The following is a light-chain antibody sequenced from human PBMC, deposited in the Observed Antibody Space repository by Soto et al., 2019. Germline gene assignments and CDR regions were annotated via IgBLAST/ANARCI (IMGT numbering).Light chain of an antibody. Sequence: DIQMTQSPSTLSASVGDRVTITCRASQSISSFLAWYQQEPGKAPRVLIYRSSNLESGVPSRFSGSGSGTEFTLTISILQPDDSATYYCQHYYSHPYTFGQGTKLEIK. CDR2: RSS. CDR1: QSISSF. CDR3: QHYYSHPYT. V-gene: IGKV1-5*03. J-gene: IGKJ2*01.